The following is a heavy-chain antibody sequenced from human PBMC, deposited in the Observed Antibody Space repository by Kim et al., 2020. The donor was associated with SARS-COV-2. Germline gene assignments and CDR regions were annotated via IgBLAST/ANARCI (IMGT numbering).Heavy chain of an antibody. J-gene: IGHJ6*02. CDR3: AKGVAGYSYGRGGMDV. CDR1: GFTFSSYA. Sequence: GGSLRLSCAASGFTFSSYAMSWVRQAPGKGLEWVSAISGSGGSTYYADSVKGRFTISRDNSKNTLYLQMNSLRAEDTAVYYCAKGVAGYSYGRGGMDVWGQGTTVTVSS. V-gene: IGHV3-23*01. D-gene: IGHD5-18*01. CDR2: ISGSGGST.